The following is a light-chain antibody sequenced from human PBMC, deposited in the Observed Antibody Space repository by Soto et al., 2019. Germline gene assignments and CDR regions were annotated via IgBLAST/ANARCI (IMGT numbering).Light chain of an antibody. J-gene: IGLJ1*01. Sequence: QSALTQPASVSGSPGQAIAISCTGTSSDVGGYNYVTWYQQHPGKAPKLMIYDVSNRPSGVSDRFSGSKSGNTASLTISGLQAEYEGDYYCNSYTSSSTYVFGAGTKLTVL. CDR2: DVS. CDR1: SSDVGGYNY. V-gene: IGLV2-14*03. CDR3: NSYTSSSTYV.